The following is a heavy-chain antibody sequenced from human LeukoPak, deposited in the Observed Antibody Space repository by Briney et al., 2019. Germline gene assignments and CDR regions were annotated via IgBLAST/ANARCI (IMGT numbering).Heavy chain of an antibody. V-gene: IGHV1-24*01. CDR2: FDPEDGET. CDR1: GYTLTELS. CDR3: ARVEEVIVASDYYYYMDV. Sequence: ASVKVSCKVSGYTLTELSMHWVRQAPGKGLEWMGGFDPEDGETIYAQKFQGRVTMTEDTSTDTAYMELSSLRSEDTAVYYCARVEEVIVASDYYYYMDVWGKGTTVTVSS. D-gene: IGHD3-22*01. J-gene: IGHJ6*03.